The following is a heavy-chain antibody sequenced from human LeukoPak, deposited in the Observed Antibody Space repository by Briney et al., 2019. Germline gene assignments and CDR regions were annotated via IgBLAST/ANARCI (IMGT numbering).Heavy chain of an antibody. D-gene: IGHD3-22*01. V-gene: IGHV3-20*04. CDR1: GFTFDSYG. CDR3: ARHWRAYYYDSSGYPDAFDI. CDR2: INWNGDDT. J-gene: IGHJ3*02. Sequence: PGGSLRLSCAASGFTFDSYGMSWVRQAPGKGLEWVSGINWNGDDTTYADSVKGRFTISRDNAKNSLYLQMNSLRAEDTAVYYCARHWRAYYYDSSGYPDAFDIWGQGTMVTVSS.